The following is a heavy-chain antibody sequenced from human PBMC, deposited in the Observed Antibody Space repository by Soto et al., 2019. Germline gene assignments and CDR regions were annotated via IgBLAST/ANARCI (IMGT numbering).Heavy chain of an antibody. D-gene: IGHD3-3*01. CDR1: GFTFSSYG. CDR2: IWYDGSNK. Sequence: GGSLRLSCAASGFTFSSYGMHWVRQAPGKGLEWVAVIWYDGSNKYYADSVKGRFTISRDNSKNTLYLQMNSLRAEDTAVYYCAKARAYDFWSGCLDYWGKGTLVTVSS. CDR3: AKARAYDFWSGCLDY. J-gene: IGHJ4*02. V-gene: IGHV3-33*06.